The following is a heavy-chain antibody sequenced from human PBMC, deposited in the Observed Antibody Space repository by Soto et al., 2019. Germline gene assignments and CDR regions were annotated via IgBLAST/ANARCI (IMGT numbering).Heavy chain of an antibody. Sequence: QVQLQQWGARLLKPSETLSLTCAVYGGSFSGYYWSWIRQPPGKGLEWIGEINHSGSTNYNPSLKSRVTISVDTSKNQFSLKLSSVTAADTAVYYCARPDDSSGYPPPWGQGTLVTVSS. J-gene: IGHJ5*02. CDR2: INHSGST. D-gene: IGHD3-22*01. CDR3: ARPDDSSGYPPP. V-gene: IGHV4-34*01. CDR1: GGSFSGYY.